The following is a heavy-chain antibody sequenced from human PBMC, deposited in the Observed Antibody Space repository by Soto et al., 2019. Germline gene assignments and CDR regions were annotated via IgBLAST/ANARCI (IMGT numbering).Heavy chain of an antibody. D-gene: IGHD3-10*01. J-gene: IGHJ6*02. CDR2: ICGSGGGT. CDR1: GFTFSSHA. CDR3: AKGPGSVFEPLTPNCSYSEVIEV. V-gene: IGHV3-23*01. Sequence: GESLRLSCTASGFTFSSHAMTWVRQTPGKGLEWVSAICGSGGGTYYAESVKGRFTISRDNSKNTLYLQMNSLRAEDTAVYYCAKGPGSVFEPLTPNCSYSEVIEVWGQGTTVTVSS.